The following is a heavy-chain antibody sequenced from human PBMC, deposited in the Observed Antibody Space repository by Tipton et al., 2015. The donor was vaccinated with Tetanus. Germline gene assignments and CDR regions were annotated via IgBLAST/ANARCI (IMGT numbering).Heavy chain of an antibody. CDR3: ARSDSEEDYYYYGMDV. J-gene: IGHJ6*02. CDR2: ISGSGGST. V-gene: IGHV3-23*01. CDR1: GFTFSSYA. D-gene: IGHD2-21*02. Sequence: SLRLSRAASGFTFSSYAMSWVRQAPGKGLEWVSAISGSGGSTYYADSVKGRFTISRDNSKNTLYLQMNSLRAEDTAVYYCARSDSEEDYYYYGMDVWGQGTTVTVSS.